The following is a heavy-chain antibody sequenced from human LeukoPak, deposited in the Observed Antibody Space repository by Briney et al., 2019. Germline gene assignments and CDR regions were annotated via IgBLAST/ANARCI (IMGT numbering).Heavy chain of an antibody. V-gene: IGHV3-30-3*01. Sequence: GRSLRLSCAASGFTFSSYAMHWVRQAPGKGLEWVAVISYDGSNKYYADSVKGRFTISRDNSKNTLYLQMNSLRAEDTAVYYCAKDYSKGAPLVSFDYWGQGTLVTVSS. CDR1: GFTFSSYA. CDR2: ISYDGSNK. CDR3: AKDYSKGAPLVSFDY. D-gene: IGHD1-26*01. J-gene: IGHJ4*02.